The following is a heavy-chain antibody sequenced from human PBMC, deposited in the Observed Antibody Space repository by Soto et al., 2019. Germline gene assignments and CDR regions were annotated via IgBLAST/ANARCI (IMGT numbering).Heavy chain of an antibody. CDR3: ARDWKLLWFGELLYWFDP. Sequence: GGSLRLSCAASGFTFSSYWMSWVRQAPGKGLEWVANIKQDGSEKYYVDSVKGRFTISRDNAKNSLYLQMNSLRAEDTAVYYCARDWKLLWFGELLYWFDPWGQGTLVTVSS. CDR2: IKQDGSEK. CDR1: GFTFSSYW. D-gene: IGHD3-10*01. V-gene: IGHV3-7*01. J-gene: IGHJ5*02.